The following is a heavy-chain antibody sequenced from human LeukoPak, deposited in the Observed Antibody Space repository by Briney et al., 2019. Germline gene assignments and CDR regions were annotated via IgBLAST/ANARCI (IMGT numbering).Heavy chain of an antibody. CDR3: ARVTGRYIFDY. CDR1: GGSISSGSYY. CDR2: IYTSGST. V-gene: IGHV4-61*02. J-gene: IGHJ4*02. Sequence: SQTLSLTCTVSGGSISSGSYYWSWIRQPAGKGLEWIGRIYTSGSTYYNPSLKSRVTISVDTSKNQFSLKLSSVTAADTAVYYCARVTGRYIFDYWGQGTPVTVSS. D-gene: IGHD3-16*02.